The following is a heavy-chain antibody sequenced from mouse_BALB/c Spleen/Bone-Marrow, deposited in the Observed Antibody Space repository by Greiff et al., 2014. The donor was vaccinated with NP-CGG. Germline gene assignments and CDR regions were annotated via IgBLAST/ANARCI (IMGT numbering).Heavy chain of an antibody. J-gene: IGHJ4*01. CDR2: IYPGSGNT. Sequence: VQLQQSGAELVRPGTSVKISCKASGYAFTNYWLDWVKQRPGHGLEWIGDIYPGSGNTYFNEKFKGKATLTADKSSSTAYMQLSSLTSEDSAVYFCARPQFISGRYYAMDYWGQGTSVPVSS. CDR3: ARPQFISGRYYAMDY. CDR1: GYAFTNYW. V-gene: IGHV1-63*01. D-gene: IGHD1-2*01.